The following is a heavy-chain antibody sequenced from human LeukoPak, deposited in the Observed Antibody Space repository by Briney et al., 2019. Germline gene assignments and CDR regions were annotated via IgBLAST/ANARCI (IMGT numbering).Heavy chain of an antibody. CDR1: GFTFSSYA. J-gene: IGHJ4*02. Sequence: GGSLRLSCAASGFTFSSYAMNWVRQAPGKGLEWVSSISSSSSYIYYADSVKGRFTISRDNAKNSLYLQMNSLRAEDTAVYYCARVDDFWSGYWDWGQGTLVTVSS. CDR3: ARVDDFWSGYWD. V-gene: IGHV3-21*01. CDR2: ISSSSSYI. D-gene: IGHD3-3*01.